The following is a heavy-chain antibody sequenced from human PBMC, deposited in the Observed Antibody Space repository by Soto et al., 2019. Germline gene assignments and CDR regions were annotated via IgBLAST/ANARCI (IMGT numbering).Heavy chain of an antibody. Sequence: ASVKVSCKASGYTFTSYDIKWVRQAPGQGLEWMGGIIPIFGTANYAQKFQGRVTITADKSTSTAYMELSSLRSEDTAVYYCAREAGVRDGYKSYWGQGTLVTVSS. J-gene: IGHJ4*02. CDR1: GYTFTSYD. CDR2: IIPIFGTA. CDR3: AREAGVRDGYKSY. V-gene: IGHV1-69*06. D-gene: IGHD5-12*01.